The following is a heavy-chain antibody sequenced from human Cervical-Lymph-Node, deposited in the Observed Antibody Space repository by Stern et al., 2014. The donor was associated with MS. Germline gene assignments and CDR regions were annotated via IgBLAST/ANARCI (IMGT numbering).Heavy chain of an antibody. D-gene: IGHD2-2*01. V-gene: IGHV1-69*17. CDR3: ARQIVVVPAAIEYNWFDP. Sequence: VQLVESGAEVKKPGSSVKVSCKASGGTFSSYAISWVRQAPGQGLEWMGGIIPIFGIANYAQKFQGGVTITADKSTSTAYMELSSLRSEDTAVYYCARQIVVVPAAIEYNWFDPWGQGTLVTVSS. J-gene: IGHJ5*02. CDR2: IIPIFGIA. CDR1: GGTFSSYA.